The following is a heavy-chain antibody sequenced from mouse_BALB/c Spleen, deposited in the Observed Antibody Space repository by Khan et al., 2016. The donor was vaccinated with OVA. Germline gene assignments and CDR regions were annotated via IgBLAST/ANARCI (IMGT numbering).Heavy chain of an antibody. Sequence: QVTLKESGPGILQPSQTLSLTCSFSGFSLSTSGMGVSWIRQPSGKGLEWLAHIYWDDDKRYNPSLKSRLTISKDTSRNQVFLKLTSADTADTATYCCSRITPVVPYNYALDYWGPGTSVTVFS. CDR1: GFSLSTSGMG. CDR2: IYWDDDK. D-gene: IGHD1-1*01. CDR3: SRITPVVPYNYALDY. V-gene: IGHV8-12*01. J-gene: IGHJ4*01.